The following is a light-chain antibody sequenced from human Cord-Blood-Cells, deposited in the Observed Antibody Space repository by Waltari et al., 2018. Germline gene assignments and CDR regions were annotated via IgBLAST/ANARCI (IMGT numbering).Light chain of an antibody. CDR1: SSNIGSNY. V-gene: IGLV1-47*01. CDR3: AAWDDSLSGV. CDR2: RNN. Sequence: QSVLTQPPSASGTPGQRVTISCSGSSSNIGSNYVYWYQQLPGTAPKLLIYRNNQRPSGVPDRFSGSKAGTSASLAIRGLRSEDEADYYGAAWDDSLSGVFGGGTKLTVL. J-gene: IGLJ3*02.